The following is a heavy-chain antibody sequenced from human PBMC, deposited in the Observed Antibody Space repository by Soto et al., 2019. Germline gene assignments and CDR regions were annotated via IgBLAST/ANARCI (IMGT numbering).Heavy chain of an antibody. V-gene: IGHV1-3*01. D-gene: IGHD5-18*01. CDR2: INAGNGNT. Sequence: QVQLVQSGAEVKKPGASVKVSCKASGYTFTSYAMHWVRQAPGQRLEWMGWINAGNGNTKYSQKSQGRVTITRDTSASTAYMELSSLRSEDTAVYYCARDGGGYSYGHLRYWGQGTLVTVSS. CDR1: GYTFTSYA. CDR3: ARDGGGYSYGHLRY. J-gene: IGHJ4*02.